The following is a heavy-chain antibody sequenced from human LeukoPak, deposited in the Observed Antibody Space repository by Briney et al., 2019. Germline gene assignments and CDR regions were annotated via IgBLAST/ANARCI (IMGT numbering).Heavy chain of an antibody. V-gene: IGHV1-69*01. CDR1: GGTFSSYA. D-gene: IGHD2-8*01. Sequence: SVKVSCKASGGTFSSYAISWVRQAPGQGLEWMGGIIPIFGTANYAQKFQGRVTITADESTSTAYMELSSLRSEDTAVYYCARELRYCTNGVCEDAFDIWGQGTMVTVSS. CDR2: IIPIFGTA. CDR3: ARELRYCTNGVCEDAFDI. J-gene: IGHJ3*02.